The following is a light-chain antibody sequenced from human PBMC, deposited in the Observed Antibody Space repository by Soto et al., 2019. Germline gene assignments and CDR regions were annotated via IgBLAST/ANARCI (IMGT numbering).Light chain of an antibody. CDR3: AAWDDSLNGWV. Sequence: QSVLTQPPSASGTPGQRVTISCSGSSSNIGSNTVNWYQQLPGTAPKLLIYSNNQRPSGVPDRFSGSKSGTSASLAISGLQSGDEADYYCAAWDDSLNGWVFGGGTKATVL. V-gene: IGLV1-44*01. CDR2: SNN. J-gene: IGLJ3*02. CDR1: SSNIGSNT.